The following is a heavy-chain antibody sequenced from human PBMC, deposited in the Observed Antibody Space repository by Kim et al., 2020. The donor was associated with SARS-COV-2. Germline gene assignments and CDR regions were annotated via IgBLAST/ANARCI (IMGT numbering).Heavy chain of an antibody. V-gene: IGHV1-18*01. CDR3: ARGSGGYGDYDDYYYHGMDV. J-gene: IGHJ6*02. CDR1: GYTFTKYG. Sequence: ASVKVSCKASGYTFTKYGISWVLQAPGQGLEWMGWINTYNGKTNYVPKLQGRVTMTTDTSTSIVYMEIRSLRSDDTAVYYCARGSGGYGDYDDYYYHGMDVWGQGTTVTVSS. CDR2: INTYNGKT. D-gene: IGHD4-17*01.